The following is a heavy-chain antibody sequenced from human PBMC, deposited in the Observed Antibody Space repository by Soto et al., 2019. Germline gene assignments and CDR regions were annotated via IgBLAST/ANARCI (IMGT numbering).Heavy chain of an antibody. Sequence: SETLSLTCTVSGGSISSSSYYWGWIRQPPGKGLEWIGSIYYSGSTYYNPSLKSRVTISVDTSKNQFSLKLSSVTAADTAVYYCARHASNTVTYYFDYWGRGTLVTVSS. D-gene: IGHD4-17*01. V-gene: IGHV4-39*01. CDR2: IYYSGST. CDR3: ARHASNTVTYYFDY. J-gene: IGHJ4*02. CDR1: GGSISSSSYY.